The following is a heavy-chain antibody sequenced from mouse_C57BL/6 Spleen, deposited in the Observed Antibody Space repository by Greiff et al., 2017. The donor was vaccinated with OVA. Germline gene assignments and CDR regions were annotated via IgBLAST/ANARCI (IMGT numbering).Heavy chain of an antibody. CDR1: GSTFTNYY. V-gene: IGHV5-16*01. J-gene: IGHJ2*01. CDR2: IDHDGSST. Sequence: PEAGLVQPGASMKLSCTASGSTFTNYYMHWVRQIPEQGLEWVAKIDHDGSSTNYPDTFKSRSTMTRDNATNTVYLQMSSLKSEDSATYYCARDEGGRAFDYWGQGTTLTVSS. D-gene: IGHD3-3*01. CDR3: ARDEGGRAFDY.